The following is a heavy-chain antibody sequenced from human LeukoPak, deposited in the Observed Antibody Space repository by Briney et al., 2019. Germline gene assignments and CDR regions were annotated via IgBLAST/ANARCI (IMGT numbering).Heavy chain of an antibody. CDR2: INHSGST. Sequence: PLETLSLTCTVSGYSISSGYYWGWIRQPPGKGLEWIGEINHSGSTNYNPSLKSRVTISVDTSKNQFSLKLSSVTAADTAVYYCARGQYYYDSSGSRGGFDYWGQGTLVTVSS. CDR3: ARGQYYYDSSGSRGGFDY. D-gene: IGHD3-22*01. J-gene: IGHJ4*02. CDR1: GYSISSGYY. V-gene: IGHV4-38-2*02.